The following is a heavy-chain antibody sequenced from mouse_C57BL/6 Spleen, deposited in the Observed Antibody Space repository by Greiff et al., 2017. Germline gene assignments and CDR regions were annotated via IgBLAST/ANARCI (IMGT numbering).Heavy chain of an antibody. CDR3: ARGGYDGYLFAY. Sequence: VQLQQSGPELVKPGASVKISCKASGYTFTDYYMNWVKQSHGKSLEWIGDINPNNGGTSYNQKFKGKATLTVDKSSSTAYMELRSLTSEDSAVYYCARGGYDGYLFAYWGQGTLVTVSA. CDR1: GYTFTDYY. J-gene: IGHJ3*01. D-gene: IGHD2-3*01. CDR2: INPNNGGT. V-gene: IGHV1-26*01.